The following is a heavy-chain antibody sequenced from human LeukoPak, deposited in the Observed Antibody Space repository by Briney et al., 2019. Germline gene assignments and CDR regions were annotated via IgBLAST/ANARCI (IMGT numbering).Heavy chain of an antibody. J-gene: IGHJ4*02. V-gene: IGHV3-23*01. Sequence: GGSLRLSCAASVFTFSSYSMTWVRQARWKGLEWVSGISGSGDSTSYADSVKGRFTIFRDNSKNTVYLQMNSLRAEDTAVYYCAKERGYNYFDYWGQGTLVAVSS. D-gene: IGHD5-24*01. CDR2: ISGSGDST. CDR1: VFTFSSYS. CDR3: AKERGYNYFDY.